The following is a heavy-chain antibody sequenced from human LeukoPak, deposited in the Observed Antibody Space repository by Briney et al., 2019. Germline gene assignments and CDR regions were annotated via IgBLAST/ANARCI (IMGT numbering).Heavy chain of an antibody. Sequence: PGGSLRLSCAASGFTFSSYSMNWVRQAPGKGLEWVSYISSSSRTIYYADSVKGRFTISRDNAKNSLYLQMNSLRAEDTAVYYCAREGSSGWLSGYWGQGTLVTVSS. V-gene: IGHV3-48*01. J-gene: IGHJ4*02. CDR3: AREGSSGWLSGY. CDR1: GFTFSSYS. CDR2: ISSSSRTI. D-gene: IGHD6-19*01.